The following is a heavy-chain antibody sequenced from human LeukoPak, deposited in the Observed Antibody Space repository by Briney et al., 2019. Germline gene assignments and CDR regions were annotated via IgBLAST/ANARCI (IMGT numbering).Heavy chain of an antibody. Sequence: GGSLRLSCAASGFTFSVAAMTWVRQAPGKGLEWVSLIGASGEGTYYADSVKGRFTISRDNSKNTLSLQMNSLRVEDTAMYFCAKDIQLSTWGLGTMVTVSS. J-gene: IGHJ3*01. CDR3: AKDIQLST. V-gene: IGHV3-23*01. D-gene: IGHD5-24*01. CDR2: IGASGEGT. CDR1: GFTFSVAA.